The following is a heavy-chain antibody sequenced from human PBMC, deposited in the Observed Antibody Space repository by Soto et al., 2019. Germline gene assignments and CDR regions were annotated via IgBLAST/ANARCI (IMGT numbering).Heavy chain of an antibody. CDR1: GFTFSSYG. D-gene: IGHD2-2*02. Sequence: QVQLVESGGGVVQPGRSLRLSCAASGFTFSSYGMHWVRQAPGKGLEWVAVIWYDGSNKYYADSVKGRFTISRDNYKNTLYLQMNSLRAEDTAVYYCARGGYCSSTSCYTPRKSPFDYWGQGTLVTVSS. V-gene: IGHV3-33*01. J-gene: IGHJ4*02. CDR3: ARGGYCSSTSCYTPRKSPFDY. CDR2: IWYDGSNK.